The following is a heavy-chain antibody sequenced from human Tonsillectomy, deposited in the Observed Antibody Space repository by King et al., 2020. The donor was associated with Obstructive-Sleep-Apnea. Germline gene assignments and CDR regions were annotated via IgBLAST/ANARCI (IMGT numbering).Heavy chain of an antibody. J-gene: IGHJ4*02. D-gene: IGHD5-12*01. CDR2: IYYSGGT. CDR1: GGSISSSRYY. V-gene: IGHV4-39*07. Sequence: QLQESGPGLVKPSETLSLTCIVSGGSISSSRYYWGWIRQPPGKGLEWIGSIYYSGGTYYNPSLKSRVTISVDTSKNQFSLRLSSVTAADTAVYYCARDIGGGYDDYWGQGTLVTVSS. CDR3: ARDIGGGYDDY.